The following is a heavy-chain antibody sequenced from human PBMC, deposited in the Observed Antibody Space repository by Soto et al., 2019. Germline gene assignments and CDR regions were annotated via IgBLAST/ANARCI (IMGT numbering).Heavy chain of an antibody. CDR2: ISGSGGST. CDR1: GFTFSSYA. V-gene: IGHV3-23*01. CDR3: AKDLSCGSTSCYLRLYYYYGMDV. J-gene: IGHJ6*02. Sequence: LRLSCAASGFTFSSYAMSWVRQAPGKGLEWVSAISGSGGSTYYADSVKGRFTISRDNSKNTLYLQMNSLRAEDTAVYYCAKDLSCGSTSCYLRLYYYYGMDVWGQGTTVTVSS. D-gene: IGHD2-2*01.